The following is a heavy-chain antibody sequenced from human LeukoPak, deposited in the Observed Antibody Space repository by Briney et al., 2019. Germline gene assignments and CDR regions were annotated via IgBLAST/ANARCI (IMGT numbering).Heavy chain of an antibody. CDR2: INHSGST. V-gene: IGHV4-34*01. D-gene: IGHD3-3*01. CDR1: GGSISSYY. Sequence: SETLSLTCTVSGGSISSYYWSWIRQPPGKGLEWIGEINHSGSTNYNPSLKSRVTISVDTSKNQFSLKLSSVTAADTAVYYCARFITIFGGRSYFDYWGQGTLVTVSS. J-gene: IGHJ4*02. CDR3: ARFITIFGGRSYFDY.